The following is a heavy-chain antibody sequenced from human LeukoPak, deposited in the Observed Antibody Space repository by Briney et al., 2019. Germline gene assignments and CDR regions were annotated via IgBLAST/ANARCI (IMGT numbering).Heavy chain of an antibody. D-gene: IGHD6-19*01. CDR3: AGGDDSTGLYEAWFDP. Sequence: SETLSLTCAVSGYSISSGYYWGWIRQPPGKGLEWSGSIYHSGSTYYNPSLKSRVTISVDTSKNQFSLKLSSVTAPDTAVYYCAGGDDSTGLYEAWFDPWGQGTLATVSS. CDR2: IYHSGST. V-gene: IGHV4-38-2*01. CDR1: GYSISSGYY. J-gene: IGHJ5*02.